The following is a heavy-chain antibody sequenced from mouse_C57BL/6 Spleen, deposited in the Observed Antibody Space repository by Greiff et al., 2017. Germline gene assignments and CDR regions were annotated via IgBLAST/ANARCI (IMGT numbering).Heavy chain of an antibody. J-gene: IGHJ3*01. Sequence: EVQRVESGGGLAKPGGSLKLSCAASGFTFSSYTMSWVRQTPEKRLEWVATISGGGGNTYYPDSVKGRFTISRDNAKNTLYLQMSSLRSEDTALYYCAREGDYYGSRAWFAYWGQGTLVTVSA. CDR2: ISGGGGNT. D-gene: IGHD1-1*01. CDR1: GFTFSSYT. CDR3: AREGDYYGSRAWFAY. V-gene: IGHV5-9*01.